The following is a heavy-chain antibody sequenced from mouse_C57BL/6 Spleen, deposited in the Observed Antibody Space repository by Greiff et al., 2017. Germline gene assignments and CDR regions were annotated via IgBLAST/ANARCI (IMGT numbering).Heavy chain of an antibody. V-gene: IGHV1-54*01. CDR1: GYAFTTYL. CDR3: ARSNYYVSNPFAY. Sequence: QVQLQQSGAELVRPGTSVKVSCKASGYAFTTYLIEWVKQRPGQGLEWIGVINPGSGGPNYNEKFKVKATLTADKSSSTAYMQLSSLTSEDSAVSFCARSNYYVSNPFAYWGQGTLVTVSA. CDR2: INPGSGGP. J-gene: IGHJ3*01. D-gene: IGHD1-1*01.